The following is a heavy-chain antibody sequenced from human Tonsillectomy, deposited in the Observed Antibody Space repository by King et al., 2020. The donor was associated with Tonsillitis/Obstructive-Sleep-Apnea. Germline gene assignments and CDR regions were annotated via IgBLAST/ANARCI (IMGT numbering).Heavy chain of an antibody. D-gene: IGHD4-11*01. V-gene: IGHV3-15*01. CDR1: GFTFSNSW. CDR2: IKSKTDGGTT. Sequence: VQLVESGGGLVKPGGSLRLSCAASGFTFSNSWMSWVRQAPGKGLEWVGRIKSKTDGGTTDYAAHVKGRFTNPRDDSKNTLYLQMNSRKIEDTAMYYCTTRAPNTVPTTVRYFDLWGRGTLVTVSS. J-gene: IGHJ2*01. CDR3: TTRAPNTVPTTVRYFDL.